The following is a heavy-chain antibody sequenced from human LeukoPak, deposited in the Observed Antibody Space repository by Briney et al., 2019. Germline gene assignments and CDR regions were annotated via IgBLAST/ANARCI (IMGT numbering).Heavy chain of an antibody. CDR3: ATTYHSDSSGYYRH. V-gene: IGHV3-48*03. CDR2: ISGSDVM. J-gene: IGHJ4*02. Sequence: QTGGSLRLPCAASGFSFSSYEMNWVRQAPGRGLEWVSFISGSDVMYYADSVKGRFTISRDNAKNSLYLQMNSLRAEDTAVYYCATTYHSDSSGYYRHWGQGTLVTVSS. CDR1: GFSFSSYE. D-gene: IGHD3-22*01.